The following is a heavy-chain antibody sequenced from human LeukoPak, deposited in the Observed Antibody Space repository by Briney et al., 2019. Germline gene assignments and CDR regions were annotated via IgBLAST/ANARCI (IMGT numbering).Heavy chain of an antibody. V-gene: IGHV4-59*04. CDR3: ARLPRGAFDI. CDR1: GGSISSYY. CDR2: IYYSGST. Sequence: SETLSLTCTVSGGSISSYYWSWIRQPPGKGLEWIGYIYYSGSTYYNPSLKSRVTISVDTSKNQFSLKLSSVTAADTAVYYCARLPRGAFDIWGQGTMVTVSS. J-gene: IGHJ3*02.